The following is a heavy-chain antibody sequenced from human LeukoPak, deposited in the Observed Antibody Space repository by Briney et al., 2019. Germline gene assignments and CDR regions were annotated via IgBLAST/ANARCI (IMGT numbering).Heavy chain of an antibody. V-gene: IGHV4-39*07. CDR3: ARGIAARPRWFDP. CDR1: GGSISSSSYY. Sequence: SETLSLTCTVSGGSISSSSYYWGWIRQPPGKGLEWIGSIYYSGSTNYNPSLKSRVTISVDTSKNQFSLKLSSVTAADTAVYYCARGIAARPRWFDPWGQGTLVTVSS. D-gene: IGHD6-6*01. J-gene: IGHJ5*02. CDR2: IYYSGST.